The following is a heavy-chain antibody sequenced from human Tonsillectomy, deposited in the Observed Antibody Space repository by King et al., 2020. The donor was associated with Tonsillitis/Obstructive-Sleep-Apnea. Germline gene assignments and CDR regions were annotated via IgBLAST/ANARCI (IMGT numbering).Heavy chain of an antibody. CDR2: IGGSGSTI. CDR1: GFTFSSYS. J-gene: IGHJ4*02. D-gene: IGHD7-27*01. CDR3: ARQGHWGEVDY. Sequence: VQLVESGGGLVQPGGSLRLSCAASGFTFSSYSMNWVRQAPGKGLEWISYIGGSGSTIHDADSVKGRFTISRDNAKNSLYLQMHSLRDEDTAVYYCARQGHWGEVDYWGQGTLVTVSS. V-gene: IGHV3-48*02.